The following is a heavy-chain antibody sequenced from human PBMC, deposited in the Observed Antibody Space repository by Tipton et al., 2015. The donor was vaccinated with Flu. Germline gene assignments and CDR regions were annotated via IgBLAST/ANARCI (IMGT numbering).Heavy chain of an antibody. V-gene: IGHV1-46*01. Sequence: QLVQSGAEVKKPGASVKVSCKASGYTFTSYYMHWVRQAPGQGLEWMGIINPSGGSTSYAQKFQGRVTMTRDTSTSTVYMELSNLRSEDTAVYYCARDPRGGYFDLWGRGTLVTVSS. J-gene: IGHJ2*01. CDR1: GYTFTSYY. CDR3: ARDPRGGYFDL. CDR2: INPSGGST.